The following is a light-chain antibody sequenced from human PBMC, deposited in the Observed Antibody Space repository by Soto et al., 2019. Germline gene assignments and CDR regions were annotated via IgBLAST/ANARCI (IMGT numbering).Light chain of an antibody. Sequence: EIVLTQSPGTLSLSPGEGATLSCRASQSVSSNYLAWYQQRPGQAPRLLIYGASSRATGIPDRFSGSGSETDFTLPISRLEPEDSAVYYCQQYADSPGTFGQGTQVEIK. V-gene: IGKV3-20*01. J-gene: IGKJ1*01. CDR2: GAS. CDR3: QQYADSPGT. CDR1: QSVSSNY.